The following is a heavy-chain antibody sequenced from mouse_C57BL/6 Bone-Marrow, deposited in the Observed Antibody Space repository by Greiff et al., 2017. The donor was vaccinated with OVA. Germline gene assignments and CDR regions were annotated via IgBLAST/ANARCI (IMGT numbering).Heavy chain of an antibody. J-gene: IGHJ2*01. Sequence: EVQGVESGEGLVKPGGSLKLSCAASGFTFSSYAMSRVRQTPEKRLEWVAYISSGGDYIYYADTVKGRFTISRDNARNTLYLQMSSLKSEDTAMYYCTRGIGLPHGYYDFDYWGQGTTLTVSS. CDR3: TRGIGLPHGYYDFDY. CDR2: ISSGGDYI. CDR1: GFTFSSYA. V-gene: IGHV5-9-1*02. D-gene: IGHD2-3*01.